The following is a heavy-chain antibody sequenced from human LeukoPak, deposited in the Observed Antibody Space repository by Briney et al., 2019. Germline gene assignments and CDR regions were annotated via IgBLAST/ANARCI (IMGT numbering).Heavy chain of an antibody. Sequence: GGXLRLSCAASGFTFDDYGMSWVRQAPGKGLEWVSGINWNGGSTVYADSVKGRFTISRDNAKNSLYLQMNSLRAEDTALYYCARVQGYCSSTSCYFDYWGQGTLVTVSS. CDR3: ARVQGYCSSTSCYFDY. CDR1: GFTFDDYG. J-gene: IGHJ4*02. CDR2: INWNGGST. D-gene: IGHD2-2*01. V-gene: IGHV3-20*04.